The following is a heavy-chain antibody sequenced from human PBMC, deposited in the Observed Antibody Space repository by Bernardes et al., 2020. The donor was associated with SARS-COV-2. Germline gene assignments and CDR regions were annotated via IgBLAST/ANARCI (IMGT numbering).Heavy chain of an antibody. CDR2: ISYDGSNK. D-gene: IGHD6-19*01. Sequence: GGSLRLSCAASGFTFSSYAMHWVRQAPGKGLEWVAVISYDGSNKYYADSVKGRFTISRDNSKNTLYLQMNSLRAEDTAVYYCARDSSGWYLDYWGQGTLVTVSS. J-gene: IGHJ4*02. V-gene: IGHV3-30-3*01. CDR1: GFTFSSYA. CDR3: ARDSSGWYLDY.